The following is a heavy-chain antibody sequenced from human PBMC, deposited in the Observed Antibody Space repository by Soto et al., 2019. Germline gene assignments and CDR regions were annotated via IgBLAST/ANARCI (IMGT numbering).Heavy chain of an antibody. V-gene: IGHV3-48*02. D-gene: IGHD4-17*01. J-gene: IGHJ6*02. CDR1: GFTFSSYS. Sequence: EVQLVESGGGLVQPGGSLRLSCAASGFTFSSYSMNWVRQAPGKGLEWVSYISSSSSTIYYADSVNGRFTISRDNAKNSLYLQMHSLRNEDTAVYYCASMYDYQVNYYYYGMDVWGQGTTVTVSS. CDR2: ISSSSSTI. CDR3: ASMYDYQVNYYYYGMDV.